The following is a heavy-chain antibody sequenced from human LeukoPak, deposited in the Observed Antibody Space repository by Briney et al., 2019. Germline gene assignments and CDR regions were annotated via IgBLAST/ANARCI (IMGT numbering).Heavy chain of an antibody. CDR3: ARSLRSPRYCVDDTCYFDY. Sequence: PGGSLRLSCAASGFTFTTYAMSWVRQAPGKGLEWVSGISGLGDNTYYVDSVKGRFTISRDNAKNTQCLQINSLRVEDTAVYYCARSLRSPRYCVDDTCYFDYWGQGTLVTVSS. D-gene: IGHD2-21*02. V-gene: IGHV3-23*01. CDR2: ISGLGDNT. J-gene: IGHJ4*02. CDR1: GFTFTTYA.